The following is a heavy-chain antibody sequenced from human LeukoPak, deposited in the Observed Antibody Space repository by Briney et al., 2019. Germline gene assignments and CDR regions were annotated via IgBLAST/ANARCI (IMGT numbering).Heavy chain of an antibody. D-gene: IGHD1-20*01. CDR2: INPNSGGT. Sequence: ASVKVSCKASGYTFTGYYMHWVRQAPGQGLEWMGRINPNSGGTNYAQKFQGRVTMTRDTSISTAYMELSRLRSDDTAVYYCARVEGITGTTSGFDYWGQGTLVTDSS. J-gene: IGHJ4*02. CDR3: ARVEGITGTTSGFDY. CDR1: GYTFTGYY. V-gene: IGHV1-2*06.